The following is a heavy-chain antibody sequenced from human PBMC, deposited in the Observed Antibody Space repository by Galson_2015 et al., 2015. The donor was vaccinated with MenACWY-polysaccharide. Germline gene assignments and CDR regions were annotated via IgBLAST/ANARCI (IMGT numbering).Heavy chain of an antibody. CDR2: INPNSGGT. CDR3: ARVGSVVPAAFYYYYYGMDV. J-gene: IGHJ6*02. V-gene: IGHV1-2*02. CDR1: GYTFTGYY. D-gene: IGHD2-2*01. Sequence: SVKVSCKASGYTFTGYYMHWVRQAPGQGLEWMGWINPNSGGTNYAQKFQGRVTMTRDTSISTAYMELSRLRSDDTAVYYCARVGSVVPAAFYYYYYGMDVWGQGTTVTVSS.